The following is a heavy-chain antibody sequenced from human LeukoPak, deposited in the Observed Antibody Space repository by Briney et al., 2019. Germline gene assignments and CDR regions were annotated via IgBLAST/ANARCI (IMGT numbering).Heavy chain of an antibody. Sequence: GGSLRLSCAASGFTFSGSAMHWVRQASGKGLEWVGRIRSKANSYATAYAASVKGRFTISRDDSKNTACLQMNSLKTEDTAVYYCTRSDDYVWGSYRDFDYWGQGTLVTVSS. CDR2: IRSKANSYAT. CDR1: GFTFSGSA. CDR3: TRSDDYVWGSYRDFDY. J-gene: IGHJ4*02. V-gene: IGHV3-73*01. D-gene: IGHD3-16*02.